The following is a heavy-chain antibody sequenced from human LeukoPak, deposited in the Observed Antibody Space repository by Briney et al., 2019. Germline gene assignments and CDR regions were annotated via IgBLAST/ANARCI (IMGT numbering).Heavy chain of an antibody. V-gene: IGHV3-23*01. CDR3: ARVVDTEDYFDY. D-gene: IGHD5-18*01. CDR2: ISDTGIST. CDR1: GFTFSSYA. J-gene: IGHJ4*02. Sequence: PGGSLRLSCAASGFTFSSYAMSWVRQAPGKGLEWVSTISDTGISTYYTDSVKGRFTISRDNSKNTLYLQMNSLRAEDTAVYYCARVVDTEDYFDYWGQGTLVTVSS.